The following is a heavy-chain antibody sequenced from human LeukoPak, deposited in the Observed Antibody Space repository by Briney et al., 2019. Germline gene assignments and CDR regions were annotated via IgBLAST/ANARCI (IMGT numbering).Heavy chain of an antibody. CDR2: IIPIFGTA. D-gene: IGHD6-13*01. Sequence: SVKVSCKASGGTFSSYAISWVRQAPGQGLEWMGGIIPIFGTANYAQKFQGRVTITTDESTSTAYMELSRLRSDDTAVYYCARAAAAGTSHDAFDIWGQGTMVTVSS. CDR1: GGTFSSYA. V-gene: IGHV1-69*05. CDR3: ARAAAAGTSHDAFDI. J-gene: IGHJ3*02.